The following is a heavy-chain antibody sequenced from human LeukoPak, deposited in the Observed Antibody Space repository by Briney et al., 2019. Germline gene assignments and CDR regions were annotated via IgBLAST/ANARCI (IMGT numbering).Heavy chain of an antibody. Sequence: SETLSLTCAVYGGSFSGYYWSRIRQPPGKGLEWIGEINLSGGANYNPSLKSRVTISVDTSKNQFSLKLSSVTAADTAVFYCARRIEKTAMVDYWGQGTLVTVSS. CDR2: INLSGGA. J-gene: IGHJ4*02. D-gene: IGHD5-18*01. CDR3: ARRIEKTAMVDY. V-gene: IGHV4-34*01. CDR1: GGSFSGYY.